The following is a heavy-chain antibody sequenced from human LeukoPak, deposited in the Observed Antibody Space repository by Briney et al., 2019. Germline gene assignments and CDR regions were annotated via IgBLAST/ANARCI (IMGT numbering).Heavy chain of an antibody. CDR1: GFTFSSYS. V-gene: IGHV3-21*01. D-gene: IGHD4-17*01. CDR3: ARDGDGPGGNFDY. Sequence: PGGSLRLSCAASGFTFSSYSMNWVRQAPGKGLEWVSSISSSSSYIYYADSVKGRFTISRDNAKNSLYLQMNSLRAEDTAVYYCARDGDGPGGNFDYWGQGTLVTVSS. J-gene: IGHJ4*02. CDR2: ISSSSSYI.